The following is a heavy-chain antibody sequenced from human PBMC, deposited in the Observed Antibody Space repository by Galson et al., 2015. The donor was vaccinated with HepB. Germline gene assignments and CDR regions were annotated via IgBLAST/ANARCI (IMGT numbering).Heavy chain of an antibody. Sequence: SCKVSGYTLTELSMHWVRQAPGKGLEWMGGFDPEDGETIYAQKFQDRVTMTEDTSTDTAYMELSSLRSEDTAVYYCAIVVVPAATLDAFDIWGQGTMVTVSS. CDR1: GYTLTELS. CDR2: FDPEDGET. D-gene: IGHD2-2*01. J-gene: IGHJ3*02. V-gene: IGHV1-24*01. CDR3: AIVVVPAATLDAFDI.